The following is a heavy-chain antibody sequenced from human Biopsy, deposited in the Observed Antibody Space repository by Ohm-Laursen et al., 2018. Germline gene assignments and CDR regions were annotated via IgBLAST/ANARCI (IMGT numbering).Heavy chain of an antibody. D-gene: IGHD6-19*01. CDR2: TSFDGSNK. J-gene: IGHJ3*02. CDR1: GFGFYA. Sequence: SLRLSCAASGFGFYAMNWVRQPPGKGLEWLAVTSFDGSNKFYAESVRGRFTIPRDRSRDTLYLQMNRLTNEDTALYYCAKDGGQWLGGAFDIWGHGTMVIVAS. V-gene: IGHV3-30*18. CDR3: AKDGGQWLGGAFDI.